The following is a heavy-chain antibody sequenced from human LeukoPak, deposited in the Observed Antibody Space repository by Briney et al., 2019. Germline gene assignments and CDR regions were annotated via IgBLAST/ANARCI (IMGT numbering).Heavy chain of an antibody. J-gene: IGHJ6*03. CDR1: GGSISSSGYY. Sequence: TSETLSLTCTVSGGSISSSGYYWGWIRQPPGMGLEWIGSFSHNVGTYYDPSLKSRVTISVDTSKNQFSLKLSSVTAADTAVYYCARGRVVITSNYYYYMDVWGKGTTVTVSS. D-gene: IGHD3-22*01. V-gene: IGHV4-39*07. CDR3: ARGRVVITSNYYYYMDV. CDR2: FSHNVGT.